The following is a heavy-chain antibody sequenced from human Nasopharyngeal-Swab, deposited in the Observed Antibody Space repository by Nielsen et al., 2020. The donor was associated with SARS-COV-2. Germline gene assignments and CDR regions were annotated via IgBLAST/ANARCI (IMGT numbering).Heavy chain of an antibody. Sequence: GGSLRLSCAASGFTYDDYAMHWVRQAPGKGLEWVSDITWNGGIGYADSVRGRFTISRDNARNSLYLQMNSLRPEDTALYYCTKGRADYSNPSFDNWGQGTLVTVS. J-gene: IGHJ4*02. CDR2: ITWNGGI. D-gene: IGHD4-11*01. V-gene: IGHV3-9*01. CDR3: TKGRADYSNPSFDN. CDR1: GFTYDDYA.